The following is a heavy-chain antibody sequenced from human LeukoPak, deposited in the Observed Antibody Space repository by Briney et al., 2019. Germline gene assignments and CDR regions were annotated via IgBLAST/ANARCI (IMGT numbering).Heavy chain of an antibody. CDR1: GYTFTGYY. D-gene: IGHD6-6*01. Sequence: ASVKVPCKASGYTFTGYYMHWVRQAPGQGLEWMGWINPNSGGTNYAQKFQGRVTMTRDTSISTAYMELSRLRSDDTAVYYCAREGEARRGFDYWGQGTLVTVSS. V-gene: IGHV1-2*02. CDR2: INPNSGGT. J-gene: IGHJ4*02. CDR3: AREGEARRGFDY.